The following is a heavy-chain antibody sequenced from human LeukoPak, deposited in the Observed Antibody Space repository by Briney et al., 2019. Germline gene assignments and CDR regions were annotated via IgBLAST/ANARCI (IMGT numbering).Heavy chain of an antibody. J-gene: IGHJ4*02. D-gene: IGHD2-15*01. V-gene: IGHV3-48*04. Sequence: PGGSLRLSCAASGFTFSSYAMSWVRQAPGKGLEWVSYISSSGSTIYYADSVKGRFTISRDNAKNSLYLQMNSLRAEDTAVYYCARGYCSGGSCWDYWGQGTLVTVSS. CDR1: GFTFSSYA. CDR3: ARGYCSGGSCWDY. CDR2: ISSSGSTI.